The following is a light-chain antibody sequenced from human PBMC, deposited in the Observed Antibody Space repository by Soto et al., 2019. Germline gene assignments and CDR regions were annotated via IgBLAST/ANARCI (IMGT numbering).Light chain of an antibody. V-gene: IGLV2-14*01. CDR3: SSHTSDTPRV. J-gene: IGLJ1*01. CDR1: SSDVGGYDY. Sequence: QSALTQPASVSGSPGQSIAISCTGTSSDVGGYDYVSWYQQHPDKGPKLIMFEVTQRPSGVSDRFSGSKSGNTACLTISGLQPEDEADSYCSSHTSDTPRVFGSGTKVTVL. CDR2: EVT.